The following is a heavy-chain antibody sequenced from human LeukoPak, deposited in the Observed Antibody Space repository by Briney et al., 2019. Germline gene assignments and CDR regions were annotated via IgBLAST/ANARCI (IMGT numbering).Heavy chain of an antibody. V-gene: IGHV4-38-2*02. CDR1: GYSISSGYY. J-gene: IGHJ4*02. Sequence: SETLSLTCTVSGYSISSGYYWGWIRQPPGKGLVWIGSFYHSGSTYYNPSLKSRVTISVDTSKNQFSLKLSSVTAADTAVYYCAFTYYDFWSGGNFDYWGQGTLVTVSS. CDR2: FYHSGST. CDR3: AFTYYDFWSGGNFDY. D-gene: IGHD3-3*01.